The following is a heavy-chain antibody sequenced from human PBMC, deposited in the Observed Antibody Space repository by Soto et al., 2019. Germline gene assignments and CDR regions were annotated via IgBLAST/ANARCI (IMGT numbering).Heavy chain of an antibody. J-gene: IGHJ4*02. CDR1: GFSFSSCA. CDR3: ARVSIAVAGIAYYFDY. D-gene: IGHD6-19*01. CDR2: VSHDGSNK. Sequence: QVQLVESGGGVVQPGRSLRLSCAASGFSFSSCAMHWVCQAPGKGLEWVAVVSHDGSNKYYADSVKGRVTISRDNSINTVYLQMNSLRAEDTAVYYCARVSIAVAGIAYYFDYWGQGTLVTVSS. V-gene: IGHV3-30-3*01.